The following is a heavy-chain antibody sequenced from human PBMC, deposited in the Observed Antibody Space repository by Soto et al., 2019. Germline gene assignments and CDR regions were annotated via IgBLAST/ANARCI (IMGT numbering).Heavy chain of an antibody. V-gene: IGHV3-23*01. D-gene: IGHD5-12*01. Sequence: GGSLRLSCAASGFTFSNYAMSWVRQAAGKGLEWVSAIGDSDGRTYYADSVKGRFTISRDNSKNTLFLQMNSLRAEDTAVYYCVKEWSGYRYFDYWGQGTLVTVSS. CDR3: VKEWSGYRYFDY. CDR2: IGDSDGRT. J-gene: IGHJ4*02. CDR1: GFTFSNYA.